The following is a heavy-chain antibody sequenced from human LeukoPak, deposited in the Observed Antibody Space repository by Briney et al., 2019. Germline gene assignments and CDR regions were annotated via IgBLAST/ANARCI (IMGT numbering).Heavy chain of an antibody. CDR2: IYPGDSDT. D-gene: IGHD1-26*01. CDR3: ARLGMGSYYRFYYGMDV. Sequence: GESLKISCKGSGYSFTSYWIGWVRQMPGKGLEWMGIIYPGDSDTRYSPSFQGQVTISADKSISTAYLQWSSLKASDTAMYYCARLGMGSYYRFYYGMDVWGQGTTVTVSS. J-gene: IGHJ6*02. CDR1: GYSFTSYW. V-gene: IGHV5-51*01.